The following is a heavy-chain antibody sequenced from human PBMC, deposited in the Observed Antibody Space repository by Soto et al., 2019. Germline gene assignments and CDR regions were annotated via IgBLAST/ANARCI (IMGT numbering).Heavy chain of an antibody. Sequence: GGSLRLSCAASGFTFSDHYMDWVRQAPGKGLEWVGRTRNKANSYTTEYAASVKGRFTISRDDSKNSLYLQMNSLKTEETAVYYCARGGLVGATDYWGQGTLVTVSS. CDR2: TRNKANSYTT. V-gene: IGHV3-72*01. CDR3: ARGGLVGATDY. D-gene: IGHD1-26*01. J-gene: IGHJ4*02. CDR1: GFTFSDHY.